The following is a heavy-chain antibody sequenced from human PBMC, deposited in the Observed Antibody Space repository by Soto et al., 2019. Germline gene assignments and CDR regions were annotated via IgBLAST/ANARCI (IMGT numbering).Heavy chain of an antibody. D-gene: IGHD3-22*01. Sequence: GESLKISCKGSGYSFAGYWITWVRQKPGKGLEWMGRIDPSDSQTYYSPSFRGHVTISVTKSITTVFLQWSSLRASDTAMYYCARQIYDSDTGPNFRYYFDSWGQGTPVTVPQ. V-gene: IGHV5-10-1*01. CDR3: ARQIYDSDTGPNFRYYFDS. CDR1: GYSFAGYW. CDR2: IDPSDSQT. J-gene: IGHJ4*02.